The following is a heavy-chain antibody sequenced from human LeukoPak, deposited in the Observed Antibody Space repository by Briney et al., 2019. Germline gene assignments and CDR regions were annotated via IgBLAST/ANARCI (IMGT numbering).Heavy chain of an antibody. V-gene: IGHV3-74*01. D-gene: IGHD3-22*01. CDR3: AKDDYYYDSSAYYLGYFDY. CDR1: AFTFNNYW. Sequence: GGSLRLSCVASAFTFNNYWMHWVRQAPGKGLVWVSRIKGDGSSTNYADSVRGRFTISRDNAKNTVYLQMNSLRTEDTAVYYCAKDDYYYDSSAYYLGYFDYWGQGTLVTVSS. CDR2: IKGDGSST. J-gene: IGHJ4*02.